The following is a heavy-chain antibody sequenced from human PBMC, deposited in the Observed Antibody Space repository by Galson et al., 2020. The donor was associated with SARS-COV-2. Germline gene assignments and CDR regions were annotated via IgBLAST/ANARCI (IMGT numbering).Heavy chain of an antibody. CDR3: ASGDYGVS. Sequence: ASVKVSCKASGFTFTDYYMNWVRQAPGQGLEWVGWINPYSGDTDQAQNFQGRVTMTSDTTINTAYRELSSLRSDETAIYYCASGDYGVSWGQGTLSTVSS. CDR1: GFTFTDYY. CDR2: INPYSGDT. J-gene: IGHJ1*01. D-gene: IGHD4-17*01. V-gene: IGHV1-2*02.